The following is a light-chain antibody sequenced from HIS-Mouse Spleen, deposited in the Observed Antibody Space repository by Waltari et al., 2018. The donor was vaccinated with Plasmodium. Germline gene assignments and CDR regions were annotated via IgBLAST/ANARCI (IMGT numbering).Light chain of an antibody. J-gene: IGKJ2*01. CDR3: QQYNNPRTT. CDR1: QSVSSN. CDR2: GAS. V-gene: IGKV3-15*01. Sequence: EIVMTQSPATLSVSPGERATLSCRASQSVSSNLAWYQPKPGQAPRLLIYGASTRATGIPARFSGSGSGTEFTLTISSLQSEDFAVYYCQQYNNPRTTFGQGTKLEIK.